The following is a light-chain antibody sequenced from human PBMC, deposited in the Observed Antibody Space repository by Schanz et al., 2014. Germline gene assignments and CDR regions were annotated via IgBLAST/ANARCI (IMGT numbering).Light chain of an antibody. CDR3: QQYNNWPPVT. J-gene: IGKJ3*01. V-gene: IGKV3-15*01. CDR2: GAS. CDR1: QSVSSN. Sequence: EIVMTQSPATVSVSPGERATLSCRASQSVSSNVAWYQQKPGQAPRLLIYGASTRATGIPARFSGSGSGTEFTLTISSLQSEDFAVYYCQQYNNWPPVTFGPGTKVDIK.